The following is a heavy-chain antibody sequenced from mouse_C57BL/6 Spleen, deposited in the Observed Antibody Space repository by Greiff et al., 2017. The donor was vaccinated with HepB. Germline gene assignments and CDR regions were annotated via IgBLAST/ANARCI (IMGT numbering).Heavy chain of an antibody. Sequence: QVQLQQSGAELVMPGASVKLSCKASGYTFTSYWMHWVKQRPGQGLEWIGEIDPSDSYTNYNQKFKGKSTLTVDKSSSTAYMQLSSLTSEDSAVYYCARERLGETLVVARGDFDYWGQGTTLTVSS. CDR2: IDPSDSYT. CDR1: GYTFTSYW. CDR3: ARERLGETLVVARGDFDY. D-gene: IGHD1-1*01. V-gene: IGHV1-69*01. J-gene: IGHJ2*01.